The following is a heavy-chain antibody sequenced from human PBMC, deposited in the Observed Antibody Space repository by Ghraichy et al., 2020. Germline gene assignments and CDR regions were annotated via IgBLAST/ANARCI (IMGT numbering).Heavy chain of an antibody. J-gene: IGHJ6*02. Sequence: ASVKVSCKASGYTFTSYGISWVRQAPGQGLEWMGWISAYNGNTNYAQKLQGRVTMTTDTSTSTAYMELRSLRSDDTAVYYCARENYCSGGSCYSLYYYYGMDVWGQGTTVTVSS. CDR2: ISAYNGNT. V-gene: IGHV1-18*04. CDR3: ARENYCSGGSCYSLYYYYGMDV. CDR1: GYTFTSYG. D-gene: IGHD2-15*01.